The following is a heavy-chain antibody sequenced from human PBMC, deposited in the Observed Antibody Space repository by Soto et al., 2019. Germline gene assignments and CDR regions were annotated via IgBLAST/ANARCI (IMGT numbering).Heavy chain of an antibody. CDR1: GGTFSSYA. CDR2: IIPIFGTA. J-gene: IGHJ5*02. D-gene: IGHD3-3*01. CDR3: ARVGTVLRFLEWLPTSSFDP. V-gene: IGHV1-69*13. Sequence: GASVKVSCKASGGTFSSYAISWVRQAPGQGLEWMGGIIPIFGTANYAQKFQGRVTITADESISTAYMELSRLRSDDTAVYYCARVGTVLRFLEWLPTSSFDPWGQGTLVTVSS.